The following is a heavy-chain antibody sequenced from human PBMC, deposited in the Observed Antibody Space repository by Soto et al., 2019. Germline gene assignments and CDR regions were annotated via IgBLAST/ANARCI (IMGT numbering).Heavy chain of an antibody. CDR3: ASGGGAYCSSTSCSPVGYYYYGMDV. CDR1: GYTFTSYA. Sequence: GASVKVSCKASGYTFTSYAMHWVRQAPGQRLEWMGWINAGNGNTKYSQKFQGRVTITRDTSASTAYMELSSLRSEDTAVYYCASGGGAYCSSTSCSPVGYYYYGMDVWGQGTTVTVSS. D-gene: IGHD2-2*01. V-gene: IGHV1-3*01. J-gene: IGHJ6*02. CDR2: INAGNGNT.